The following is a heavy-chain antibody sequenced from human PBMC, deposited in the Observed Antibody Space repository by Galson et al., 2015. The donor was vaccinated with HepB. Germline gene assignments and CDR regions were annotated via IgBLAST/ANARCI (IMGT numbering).Heavy chain of an antibody. V-gene: IGHV3-74*01. CDR3: TRAWDFGSRYYFNVPDK. CDR2: INTDGTTT. J-gene: IGHJ4*02. D-gene: IGHD3-10*01. Sequence: SLRLSCAASGFTFSSHWMHWVRQAPGKGLVWVSRINTDGTTTKYADFVKGRFSISRDNAKNTLYLQMNSLRAEDTAVYFCTRAWDFGSRYYFNVPDKWGQGTLVTVSP. CDR1: GFTFSSHW.